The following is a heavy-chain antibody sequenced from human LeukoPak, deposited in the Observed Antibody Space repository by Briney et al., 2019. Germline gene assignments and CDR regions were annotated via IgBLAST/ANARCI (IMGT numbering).Heavy chain of an antibody. Sequence: GGSLRLSCAASGFTFSSYAMSWVRQAPGKGLEWVSAISGSGGSTYYADSVKGRFTISRDNSKNTLYLQTNSLRAEDTAVYYCAKAPQGSLRLPQKHKFDYWGQGTLVTVSS. CDR2: ISGSGGST. D-gene: IGHD2-15*01. CDR1: GFTFSSYA. V-gene: IGHV3-23*01. J-gene: IGHJ4*02. CDR3: AKAPQGSLRLPQKHKFDY.